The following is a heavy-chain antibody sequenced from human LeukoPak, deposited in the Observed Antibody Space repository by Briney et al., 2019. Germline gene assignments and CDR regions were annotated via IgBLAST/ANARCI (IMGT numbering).Heavy chain of an antibody. Sequence: GSLRLSCAASGFTFSSYWMSWIRQPPGKGLEWIGYIYYSGSAYYNSSLKSRVTISIDTSKNQFSLKLSSMTAADTAVYYCARVGSSWSDPRFDNWGQGTLVTVSS. J-gene: IGHJ4*02. D-gene: IGHD6-13*01. CDR2: IYYSGSA. CDR1: GFTFSSYW. V-gene: IGHV4-59*01. CDR3: ARVGSSWSDPRFDN.